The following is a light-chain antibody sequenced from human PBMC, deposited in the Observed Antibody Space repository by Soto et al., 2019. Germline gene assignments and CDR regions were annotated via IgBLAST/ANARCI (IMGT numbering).Light chain of an antibody. CDR2: EVS. CDR1: SSDVGGYNY. J-gene: IGLJ1*01. V-gene: IGLV2-8*01. Sequence: QSVLTQPPSASGSPGQSVTISCTGTSSDVGGYNYVSWYQQHPGNAPKLMIYEVSKRPSGVPDRFSGSKSGNTASLTVSGLQAEDEADYYCSSYAGSNNFVFAPGTKLTVL. CDR3: SSYAGSNNFV.